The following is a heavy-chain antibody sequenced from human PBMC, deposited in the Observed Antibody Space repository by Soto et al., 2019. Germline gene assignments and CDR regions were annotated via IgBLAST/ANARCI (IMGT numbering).Heavy chain of an antibody. J-gene: IGHJ4*03. CDR2: IYHGGTT. CDR1: GDSITSGSY. CDR3: ARVHVMVVAGGTFDY. V-gene: IGHV4-38-2*02. D-gene: IGHD6-19*01. Sequence: SETLSLTCTVSGDSITSGSYWGWIRQPPGEGPEWIASIYHGGTTFYNPSLKSRVSISVDSSKNQFSLSLTSVTAADTATYYCARVHVMVVAGGTFDYWGPGTLVTVSS.